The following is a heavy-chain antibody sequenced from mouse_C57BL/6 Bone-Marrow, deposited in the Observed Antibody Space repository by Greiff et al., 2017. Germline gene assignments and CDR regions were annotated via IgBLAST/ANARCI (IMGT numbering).Heavy chain of an antibody. CDR3: ARGDYDVWGAD. CDR2: LHPNRGST. CDR1: GYTFTSYW. J-gene: IGHJ3*01. V-gene: IGHV1-64*01. D-gene: IGHD2-4*01. Sequence: QVQLQQPGAELVKPGASVKLSCKASGYTFTSYWMHWVKQRPGQGLEWIGMLHPNRGSTNYNEKFKGKVTITVDKSSSTAYMQLSSLTSSDSAVYYCARGDYDVWGADWGQGTLVTVSA.